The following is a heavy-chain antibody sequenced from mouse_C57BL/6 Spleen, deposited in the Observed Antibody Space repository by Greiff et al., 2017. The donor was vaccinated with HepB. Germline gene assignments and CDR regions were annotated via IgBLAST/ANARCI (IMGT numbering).Heavy chain of an antibody. V-gene: IGHV1-64*01. D-gene: IGHD1-1*01. J-gene: IGHJ3*01. CDR3: ARAEYYGSSYPAWFAY. CDR2: IHPNSGST. CDR1: GYTFTSYW. Sequence: QVQLQQPGAELVKPGASVKLSCKASGYTFTSYWMHWVKQRPGQGLEWIGMIHPNSGSTNYNEKFKSKATLTVDKSSSTAYMQLSSLTSEDSAVYYCARAEYYGSSYPAWFAYWGQGTLVTVSA.